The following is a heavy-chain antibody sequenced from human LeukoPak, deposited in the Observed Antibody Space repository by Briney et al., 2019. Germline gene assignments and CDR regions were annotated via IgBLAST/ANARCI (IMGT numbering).Heavy chain of an antibody. V-gene: IGHV3-7*01. Sequence: GGSLGLSCAASGFTFSTYWMSWVRQAPGKGLEWVANIKQDGSEKYYLDSVKGRFSISRDNAKNSLYLQMNSLRAEDTAVYFCTREAAAGIDYWGQGTLVTVSS. CDR2: IKQDGSEK. CDR3: TREAAAGIDY. J-gene: IGHJ4*02. D-gene: IGHD6-13*01. CDR1: GFTFSTYW.